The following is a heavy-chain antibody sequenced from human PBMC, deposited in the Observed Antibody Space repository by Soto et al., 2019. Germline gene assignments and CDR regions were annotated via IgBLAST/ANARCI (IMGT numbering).Heavy chain of an antibody. J-gene: IGHJ4*02. Sequence: SETLSLTCTVSGRSISSYYRRWIRQPPVKGLEWIGYLYYSGSTNYNPSLQSRVTVSVDTSKNQFSLKLSSVTAAETAVYYCARGTLTSYFDYWGQGTLVAVSS. CDR1: GRSISSYY. CDR2: LYYSGST. CDR3: ARGTLTSYFDY. V-gene: IGHV4-59*01.